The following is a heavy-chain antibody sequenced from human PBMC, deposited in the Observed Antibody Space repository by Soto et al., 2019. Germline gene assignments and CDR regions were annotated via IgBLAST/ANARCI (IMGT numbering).Heavy chain of an antibody. J-gene: IGHJ5*01. CDR1: GFSFSSYT. CDR2: ITNRGTHT. D-gene: IGHD2-15*01. CDR3: TRAHEVAWFDS. Sequence: GAPVKVSCTASGFSFSSYTMNWVRQAPGKGLQWVASITNRGTHTYSADSVKGRFTISRDNDKNSLYLQMNNLRAEDTATYYCTRAHEVAWFDSWGLGTLVTVS. V-gene: IGHV3-21*06.